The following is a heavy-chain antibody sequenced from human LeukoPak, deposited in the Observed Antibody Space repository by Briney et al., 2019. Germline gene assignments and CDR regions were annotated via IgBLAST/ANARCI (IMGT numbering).Heavy chain of an antibody. CDR2: IWYDGSNK. CDR1: GFTFSSFG. D-gene: IGHD5-12*01. Sequence: GGSRRPSCAASGFTFSSFGTHWVRPAPGKGLEWVAVIWYDGSNKYYADFVKGRFTISRDNSKNTLYLQMNSLRAEDTAVYYCARVGGYADLDYWGQGTLVTVSS. V-gene: IGHV3-33*01. CDR3: ARVGGYADLDY. J-gene: IGHJ4*02.